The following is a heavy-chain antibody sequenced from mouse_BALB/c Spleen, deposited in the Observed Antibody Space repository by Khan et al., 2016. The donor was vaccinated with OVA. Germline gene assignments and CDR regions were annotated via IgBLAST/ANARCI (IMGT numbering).Heavy chain of an antibody. Sequence: EVELVESGGGLVKPGGSLKLSCAASGFAFSSYDMSWVRQTSARRLEWVALISNGGSFSNYPDSVKGRFTISRDTARNTHDLEVSSRRAEDTALKYSARHGGFNPYVAMDYWGQGTSVTVSS. J-gene: IGHJ4*01. CDR2: ISNGGSFS. CDR1: GFAFSSYD. D-gene: IGHD2-12*01. CDR3: ARHGGFNPYVAMDY. V-gene: IGHV5-9*02.